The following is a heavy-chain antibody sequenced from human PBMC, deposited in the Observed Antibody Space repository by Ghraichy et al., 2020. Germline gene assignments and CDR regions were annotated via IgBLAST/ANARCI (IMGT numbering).Heavy chain of an antibody. D-gene: IGHD6-13*01. Sequence: SETLSLTCTVSGGSISSYYWSWIRQPPGKGLEWIGYIYTSGSTNYNPSLKSRVTISVDTSKNQFSLKLSSVTAADTAVYYCARLGGDSSWYVGRTRAKNYFDYWGQGTLVTVSS. J-gene: IGHJ4*02. CDR1: GGSISSYY. V-gene: IGHV4-4*09. CDR2: IYTSGST. CDR3: ARLGGDSSWYVGRTRAKNYFDY.